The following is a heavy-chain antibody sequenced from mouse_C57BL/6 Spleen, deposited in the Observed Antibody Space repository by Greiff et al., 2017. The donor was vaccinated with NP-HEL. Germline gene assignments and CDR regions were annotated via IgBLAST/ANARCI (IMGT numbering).Heavy chain of an antibody. Sequence: EVKLLESGPGLVKPSQSLSLTCSVTGYSITSGYYWNWIRQFPGNKLEWMGYISYDGSNNYNPSLKNRISITRDTSKNQFFLKLNSVTTEDTATYYCARVWDAYAMDYWGQGTSVTVSS. CDR3: ARVWDAYAMDY. CDR1: GYSITSGYY. V-gene: IGHV3-6*01. D-gene: IGHD4-1*01. J-gene: IGHJ4*01. CDR2: ISYDGSN.